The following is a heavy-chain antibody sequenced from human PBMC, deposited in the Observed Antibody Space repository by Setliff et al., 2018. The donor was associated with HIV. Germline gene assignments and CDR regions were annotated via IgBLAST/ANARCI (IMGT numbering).Heavy chain of an antibody. CDR1: GYIFSTYN. CDR2: INSSGGAA. CDR3: ARECIGGTCPGNNFDY. J-gene: IGHJ4*02. Sequence: ASVKVSCKASGYIFSTYNIHWVRQAPGQGLEWMGIINSSGGAASYAQRLQGRVTMTRDTSTSTVYMELSSLRSEDTAVYYCARECIGGTCPGNNFDYWGQGTLVTVSS. D-gene: IGHD2-15*01. V-gene: IGHV1-46*01.